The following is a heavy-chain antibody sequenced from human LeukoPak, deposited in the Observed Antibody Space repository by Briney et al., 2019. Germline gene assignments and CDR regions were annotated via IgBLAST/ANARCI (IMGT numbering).Heavy chain of an antibody. Sequence: PSETLSLTCAVSGYSISSGYYWGWIRQPPGQGLEWIGSIYHSGSTYYNPSLKSRVTISVDTSKNQFSLKLSSVTAADTAVYYCARNVDTAMVLDWGQGTLVTVSS. V-gene: IGHV4-38-2*01. CDR2: IYHSGST. J-gene: IGHJ4*02. CDR1: GYSISSGYY. CDR3: ARNVDTAMVLD. D-gene: IGHD5-18*01.